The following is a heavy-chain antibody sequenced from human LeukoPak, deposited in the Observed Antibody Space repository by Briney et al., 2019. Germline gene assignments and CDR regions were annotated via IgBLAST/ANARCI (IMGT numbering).Heavy chain of an antibody. CDR1: GFSLSTSGMC. V-gene: IGHV2-70*11. CDR2: IDWDEDK. D-gene: IGHD3-22*01. CDR3: ARMVYDTKNFDY. Sequence: SGPTLVNPTQTLTLTCTFSGFSLSTSGMCVSWVHQPPGKALEGLARIDWDEDKYYSTSLKTRLTIPKDTSKNQVVLTMNNMDPVDTATYYCARMVYDTKNFDYWGQGTLVTVSS. J-gene: IGHJ4*02.